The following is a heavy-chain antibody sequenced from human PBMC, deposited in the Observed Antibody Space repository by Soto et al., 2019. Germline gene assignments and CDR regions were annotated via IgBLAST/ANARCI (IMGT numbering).Heavy chain of an antibody. V-gene: IGHV1-18*01. J-gene: IGHJ4*02. CDR3: ASDRSGSYNFDY. CDR1: GYTFTSYG. CDR2: ISAYNGNK. Sequence: ASVKVSCKASGYTFTSYGISWVRQAPGQGLEWMGWISAYNGNKNYAQKLQGRVTMTTDTSTSTAYMELRSLRSDDTAVYYCASDRSGSYNFDYWGQGTLVTVSS. D-gene: IGHD1-26*01.